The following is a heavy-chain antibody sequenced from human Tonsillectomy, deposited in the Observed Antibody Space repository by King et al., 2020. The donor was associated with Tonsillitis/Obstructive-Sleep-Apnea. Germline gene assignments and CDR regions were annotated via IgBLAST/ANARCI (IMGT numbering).Heavy chain of an antibody. J-gene: IGHJ3*02. CDR1: GFTFSSYW. V-gene: IGHV3-7*03. D-gene: IGHD3-22*01. CDR2: IKEDGSEK. Sequence: QLVQSGGGLVQPGGSLRLSCAASGFTFSSYWMSWVRHAPGKGLEWVANIKEDGSEKYYVDSVKGRFTISRDNAKNSLYLQMNSLRAEDTAVYYCARVLDYFDSSGYRAFDIWGQGTMVTVSS. CDR3: ARVLDYFDSSGYRAFDI.